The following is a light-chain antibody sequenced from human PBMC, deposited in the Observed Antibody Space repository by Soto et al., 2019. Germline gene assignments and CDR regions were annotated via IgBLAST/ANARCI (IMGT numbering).Light chain of an antibody. V-gene: IGKV3-20*01. J-gene: IGKJ4*01. Sequence: EIVLTQSPGTLSLSPGERATLSCRASQSVSNNYLAWYQQKPGQAPRLLIYGASSRATGIPDRFSGSGSGTDFTLTISRLEPADFAVYYCQQYGSSPLTFGGGTKVEIK. CDR1: QSVSNNY. CDR2: GAS. CDR3: QQYGSSPLT.